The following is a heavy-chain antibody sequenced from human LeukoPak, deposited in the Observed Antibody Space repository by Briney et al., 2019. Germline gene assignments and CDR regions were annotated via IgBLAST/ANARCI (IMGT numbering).Heavy chain of an antibody. CDR3: ARELTWHYYEY. D-gene: IGHD3-9*01. J-gene: IGHJ4*02. CDR1: GFTVGSNY. V-gene: IGHV3-53*01. CDR2: IFSGGNT. Sequence: GGSLRLSCATSGFTVGSNYMSWVHQAPGRGLEWVSTIFSGGNTYYADSVKGRFTISRDTSRNTLYLQMSSLWVEDTAVYFCARELTWHYYEYWGQGTLVTVSS.